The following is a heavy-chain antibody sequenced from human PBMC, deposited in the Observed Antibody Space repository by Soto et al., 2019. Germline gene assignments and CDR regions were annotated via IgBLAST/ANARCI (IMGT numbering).Heavy chain of an antibody. CDR3: ARDIGSYAYGEGY. V-gene: IGHV4-4*07. CDR1: GGSINSYW. D-gene: IGHD3-10*01. Sequence: SETLSLTCSVSGGSINSYWWSWIRQPAGKGLEWIGRVYSSGTTDYNPSLNSRATMSVETSKNQFSLKLSSVTAADTAVYYCARDIGSYAYGEGYWGQGIQVTAPQ. CDR2: VYSSGTT. J-gene: IGHJ4*02.